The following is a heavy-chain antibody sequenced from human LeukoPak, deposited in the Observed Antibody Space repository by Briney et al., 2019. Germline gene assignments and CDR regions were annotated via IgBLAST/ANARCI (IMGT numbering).Heavy chain of an antibody. Sequence: GGSLRLSCAGSGFPFSSHGMNWVRQAPGKGLEWVSGISPGGGPTYYADSVKGRFTISRDDSKNTLYLQMKNLRAEDTAVYYCAKTYYSSRAHYYYYYYMDVWGKGTTVTISS. CDR3: AKTYYSSRAHYYYYYYMDV. J-gene: IGHJ6*03. V-gene: IGHV3-23*01. D-gene: IGHD3-10*01. CDR1: GFPFSSHG. CDR2: ISPGGGPT.